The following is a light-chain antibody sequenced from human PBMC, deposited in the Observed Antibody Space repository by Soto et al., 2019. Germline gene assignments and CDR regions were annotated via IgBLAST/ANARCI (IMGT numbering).Light chain of an antibody. CDR2: SNN. Sequence: SVLTQPPSTSGTPGQRVTISCSGSSSNIGRNTANWYQHLPGSAPKLLIYSNNQRPSGVPDRFSGSKSGTSASLAVSGLQSEDEADYYCAAWDDSLSGYVFGTGTKVTVL. CDR1: SSNIGRNT. V-gene: IGLV1-44*01. J-gene: IGLJ1*01. CDR3: AAWDDSLSGYV.